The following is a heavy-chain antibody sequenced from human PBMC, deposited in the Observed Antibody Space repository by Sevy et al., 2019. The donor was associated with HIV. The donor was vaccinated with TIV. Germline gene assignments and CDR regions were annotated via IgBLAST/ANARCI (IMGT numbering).Heavy chain of an antibody. CDR2: ISAYNGNT. D-gene: IGHD1-26*01. J-gene: IGHJ6*03. CDR3: ARGRSDSGSYYGFKYYYYMDV. Sequence: ASVKVSCKTSGYTFTSYGISWVRQAPGQGLEWMGWISAYNGNTNYTQKLQGRVTMTTDTSTSTAYMELRSLRSDDTAVYYYARGRSDSGSYYGFKYYYYMDVWGKGTTVTVSS. V-gene: IGHV1-18*01. CDR1: GYTFTSYG.